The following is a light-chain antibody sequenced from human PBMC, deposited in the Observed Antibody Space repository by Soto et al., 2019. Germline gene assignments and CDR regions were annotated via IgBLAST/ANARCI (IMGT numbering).Light chain of an antibody. CDR2: GAS. V-gene: IGKV3-15*01. Sequence: EMVMTQSPATLSVSPGERATLSCRASQSVSNSLAWYQQKPGQAPRLLIYGASVRATGIPARFSGSGSGTEFTLTISSLQSEDFAVYYCQQYSNWPPLTFGGGTKVDIK. CDR1: QSVSNS. J-gene: IGKJ4*01. CDR3: QQYSNWPPLT.